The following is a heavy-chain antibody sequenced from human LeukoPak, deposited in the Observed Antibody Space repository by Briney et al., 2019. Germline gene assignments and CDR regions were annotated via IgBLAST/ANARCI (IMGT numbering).Heavy chain of an antibody. V-gene: IGHV3-21*01. D-gene: IGHD6-13*01. CDR1: GFTFSSYS. J-gene: IGHJ4*02. CDR2: ISSSSSYI. Sequence: PGGSLRLSCAASGFTFSSYSMNWVRQAPGKGLEWVSSISSSSSYIYYADSVKGRFTISRDNAKNSLYLQMNSLRAEDTAVYYCARDAGSWSWYSLYFDYWGQGTLVTVSS. CDR3: ARDAGSWSWYSLYFDY.